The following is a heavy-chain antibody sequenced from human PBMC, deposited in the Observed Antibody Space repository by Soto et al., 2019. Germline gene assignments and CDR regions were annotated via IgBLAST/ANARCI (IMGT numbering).Heavy chain of an antibody. V-gene: IGHV3-11*01. CDR2: ITFSGNTV. Sequence: QVQLVESGGGLVKPGGSLRLSCAASGFTFSDSYMSWIRQAPGKGLEWISYITFSGNTVYYADSLKGRFTISRDNAKNSLYLQMNRLRAEDPAVYYCARVSWREKYGMDVWGPGTTVTVSS. J-gene: IGHJ6*02. CDR3: ARVSWREKYGMDV. CDR1: GFTFSDSY.